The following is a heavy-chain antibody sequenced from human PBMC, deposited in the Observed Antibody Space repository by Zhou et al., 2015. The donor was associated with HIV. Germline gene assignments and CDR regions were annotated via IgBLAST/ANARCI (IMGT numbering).Heavy chain of an antibody. CDR1: GYTFTNYG. CDR2: ISTYNINA. J-gene: IGHJ4*02. Sequence: QVQLVQSGAEVKKPGASVKVSCKASGYTFTNYGITWVRQAPGQGLEWMGGISTYNINAVYAQKFQGRITMSTDISTTTAYMELRSLRSDDTAVYYCARSAGEERAVCHGTSWGQGTLVAGLL. V-gene: IGHV1-18*01. D-gene: IGHD3-10*01. CDR3: ARSAGEERAVCHGTS.